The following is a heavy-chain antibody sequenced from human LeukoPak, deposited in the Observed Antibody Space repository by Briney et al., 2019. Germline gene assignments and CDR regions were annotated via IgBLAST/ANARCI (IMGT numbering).Heavy chain of an antibody. D-gene: IGHD1-26*01. CDR1: GFTFNNYW. CDR2: TSSDGRIT. Sequence: GGSLRLSCAASGFTFNNYWMHWVRQAPGKGLVWVSVTSSDGRITNYADSVKGRFTISRDHAKNTLYLQLNSLRAEDTAVYYCGRPLVGTSSAAFDIWGQGTMVTVSS. V-gene: IGHV3-74*01. J-gene: IGHJ3*02. CDR3: GRPLVGTSSAAFDI.